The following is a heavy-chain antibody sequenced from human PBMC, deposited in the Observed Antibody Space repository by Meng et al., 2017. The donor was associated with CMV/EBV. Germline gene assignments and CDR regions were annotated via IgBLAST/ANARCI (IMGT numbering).Heavy chain of an antibody. J-gene: IGHJ4*02. CDR1: GGSISSSSYY. V-gene: IGHV4-39*07. CDR2: IYYSGST. Sequence: SETLSLTCTVSGGSISSSSYYWGWIRQPPGKGLEWIGSIYYSGSTYYNPSLKSRVTISVDTSKNQFSLKLSSVTAADTAVYYCARDDPVVPAATFFDYWGQGTLVTVSS. CDR3: ARDDPVVPAATFFDY. D-gene: IGHD2-2*01.